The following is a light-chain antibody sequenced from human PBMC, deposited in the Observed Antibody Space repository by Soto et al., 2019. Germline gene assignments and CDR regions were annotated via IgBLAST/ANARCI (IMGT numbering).Light chain of an antibody. CDR1: QSTSGW. Sequence: DIQMTQSPSTLSASVGDRVTITCRASQSTSGWLAWYQQKPGKAPKLLIYDASSLESGVPSRFSGSGYGTEFTLTISSLQPDDFATYYCQQYNTYSSLTFGGGTKVDIK. J-gene: IGKJ4*01. CDR3: QQYNTYSSLT. CDR2: DAS. V-gene: IGKV1-5*01.